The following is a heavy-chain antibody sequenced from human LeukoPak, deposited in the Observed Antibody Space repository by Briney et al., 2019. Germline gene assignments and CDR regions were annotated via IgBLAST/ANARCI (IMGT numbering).Heavy chain of an antibody. D-gene: IGHD3-22*01. CDR1: GGSISSHY. V-gene: IGHV4-59*11. CDR3: ASTEAGYYDSSGTGTFDY. CDR2: IYYSGST. Sequence: PSETLSLTCTVSGGSISSHYWSWIRQPPGKGLEWIGYIYYSGSTNYNPSLKSRVTISVDTSKNQFSLKLCSVTAADTAVYYCASTEAGYYDSSGTGTFDYWGQGTLVTVSS. J-gene: IGHJ4*02.